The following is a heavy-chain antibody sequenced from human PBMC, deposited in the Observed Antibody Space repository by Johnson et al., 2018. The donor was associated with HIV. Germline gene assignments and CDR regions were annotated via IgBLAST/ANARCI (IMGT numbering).Heavy chain of an antibody. D-gene: IGHD3-22*01. CDR3: ARDRGSMIVVGSAFDI. V-gene: IGHV3-23*04. CDR2: ISGSGGST. Sequence: VQLVESGGGLVKPGGSLRLSCAASGFTFSDYYMSWIRQAPGKGLEWVSAISGSGGSTYYADSVKGRFTISRDNSKNTLYRQMNSLRAEDTAGYYCARDRGSMIVVGSAFDIWGQGTMVTVSS. J-gene: IGHJ3*02. CDR1: GFTFSDYY.